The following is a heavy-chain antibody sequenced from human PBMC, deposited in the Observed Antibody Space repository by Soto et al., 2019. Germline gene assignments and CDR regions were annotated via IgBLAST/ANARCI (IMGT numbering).Heavy chain of an antibody. CDR1: GGSISSGGYY. J-gene: IGHJ4*02. CDR2: IY. D-gene: IGHD2-2*01. V-gene: IGHV4-31*03. Sequence: QVQLQESGPGLVEPSQTLSLTCTVSGGSISSGGYYWSWIRQHPGKGLEWLGYIYYNPSLKSRVTISVDTSKSQFSLKLSSVTAADPAVYYCARGRSSTSPYPVGYWGQGTLVTVSS. CDR3: ARGRSSTSPYPVGY.